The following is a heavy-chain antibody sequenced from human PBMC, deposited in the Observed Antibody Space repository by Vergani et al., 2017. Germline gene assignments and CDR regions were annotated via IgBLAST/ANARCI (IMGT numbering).Heavy chain of an antibody. J-gene: IGHJ1*01. D-gene: IGHD6-13*01. CDR1: GFTFSSYW. CDR2: IKQDGSEK. V-gene: IGHV3-7*01. CDR3: ARDTRKGIAYFQH. Sequence: EVQLVESGGGLVQPGGSLRLSCAASGFTFSSYWMSWVRQAPGKGLEWVANIKQDGSEKYYVDSVKGRFTISRDNAKTSLYLQMNSLRAEDTAVYYCARDTRKGIAYFQHWGQGTLVTVSS.